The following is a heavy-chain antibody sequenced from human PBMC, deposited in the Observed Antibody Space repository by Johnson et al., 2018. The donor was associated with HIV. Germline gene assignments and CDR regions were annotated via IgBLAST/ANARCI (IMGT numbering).Heavy chain of an antibody. D-gene: IGHD1-14*01. CDR1: GFTFSSYW. V-gene: IGHV3-7*01. Sequence: VQLVESRGGLVKPGGSLRLSCAASGFTFSSYWMSWVRQAPGKGLEWVANIKQDGSEKYYVDSVKGRFTISRDNAKNSLYLQMNSLRAEDTAVYYCANIPYRSSPHAFDIWGQGTMVTVSS. J-gene: IGHJ3*02. CDR3: ANIPYRSSPHAFDI. CDR2: IKQDGSEK.